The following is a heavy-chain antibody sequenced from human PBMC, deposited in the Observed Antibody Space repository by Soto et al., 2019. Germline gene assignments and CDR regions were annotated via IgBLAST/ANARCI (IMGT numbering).Heavy chain of an antibody. CDR2: IYYDGST. V-gene: IGHV4-39*01. D-gene: IGHD3-3*01. Sequence: QLQLQESGPGLVKPSETLSLTCTVSGGSISSSSYFWGWIRQSPGKGLEWIGSIYYDGSTFYNPSHKGRVTIFVDTSKNQFALNLSSVTAADTAVFYCARHSATVIMTDTGFDSWGQGTLVTVSA. CDR1: GGSISSSSYF. J-gene: IGHJ4*02. CDR3: ARHSATVIMTDTGFDS.